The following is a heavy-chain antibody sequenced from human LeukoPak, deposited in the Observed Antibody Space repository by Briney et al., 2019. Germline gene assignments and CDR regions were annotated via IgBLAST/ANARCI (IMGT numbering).Heavy chain of an antibody. J-gene: IGHJ2*01. V-gene: IGHV1-8*01. CDR1: GFTLTNFD. CDR3: ARGRRGSSGPWSWYLDL. D-gene: IGHD3-22*01. Sequence: GASVKVSCKDSGFTLTNFDINWVRQATGQGLEWMGWMNSNTGNTGYAQEFQGRVTMTRDTSIGTAYMELTNLRSEDTAVYYCARGRRGSSGPWSWYLDLCGRGTLVTASS. CDR2: MNSNTGNT.